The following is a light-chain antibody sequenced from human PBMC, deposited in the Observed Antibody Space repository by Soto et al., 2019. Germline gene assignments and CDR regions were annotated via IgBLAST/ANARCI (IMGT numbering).Light chain of an antibody. CDR3: KKYNSAPWT. Sequence: DIQMTQSPSSLSASVGDRVTITCQASQDISNYLNWYQQKPGKAHKLLIYDAYNLETGVQSRFSGSGSGTDFTLTIRSLQPEDVATYFCKKYNSAPWTFGQGTKVDIK. CDR1: QDISNY. J-gene: IGKJ1*01. V-gene: IGKV1-33*01. CDR2: DAY.